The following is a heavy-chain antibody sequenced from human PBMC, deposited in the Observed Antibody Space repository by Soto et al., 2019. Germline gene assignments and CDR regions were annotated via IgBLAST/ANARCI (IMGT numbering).Heavy chain of an antibody. CDR2: ISAYNGNT. Sequence: QVQLVQSGAEVKKPGASVKVSCKASGYTFTNYGISWVRQAPGQGLEWMGWISAYNGNTNYAQKLQGRVTMTTDTSTSTAYMELRSLRYDDTAVYYCASYHLNSYYYGMDVWGQGTTVTVSS. CDR3: ASYHLNSYYYGMDV. CDR1: GYTFTNYG. V-gene: IGHV1-18*01. J-gene: IGHJ6*02.